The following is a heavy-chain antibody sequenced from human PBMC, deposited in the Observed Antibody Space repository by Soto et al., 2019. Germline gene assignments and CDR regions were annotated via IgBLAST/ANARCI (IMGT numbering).Heavy chain of an antibody. CDR2: VTSSAIAT. D-gene: IGHD3-22*01. Sequence: PGGSLRLSCMGSGYRFSEYAMAWIRQAPGKGLEWVTGVTSSAIATYYADSVKGRFTISRNNSLNILYLQMDNLGADDTAVYYCAKSHDTSAYYLSIDPWGQGTQVTVSS. J-gene: IGHJ5*02. CDR1: GYRFSEYA. CDR3: AKSHDTSAYYLSIDP. V-gene: IGHV3-23*01.